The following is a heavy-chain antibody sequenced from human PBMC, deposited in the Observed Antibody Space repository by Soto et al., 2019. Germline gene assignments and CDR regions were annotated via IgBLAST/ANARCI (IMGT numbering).Heavy chain of an antibody. CDR3: ARPVLLPASKFYYMDV. D-gene: IGHD2-2*01. V-gene: IGHV1-69*08. CDR1: EGTFSAYT. J-gene: IGHJ6*03. Sequence: QGQLVQSGAEVKKPGSSVKVSCTASEGTFSAYTINWVRQAPGQRLEWMARIIPKHGTATYAEKFQGRAATTADRSTNTAYLELSSLRSEDTAVYYCARPVLLPASKFYYMDVWGKGTTVTVSS. CDR2: IIPKHGTA.